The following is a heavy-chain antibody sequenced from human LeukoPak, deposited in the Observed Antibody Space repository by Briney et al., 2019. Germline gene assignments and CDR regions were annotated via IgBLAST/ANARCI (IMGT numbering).Heavy chain of an antibody. CDR3: AREGSTRDFDY. D-gene: IGHD2-2*01. CDR2: IYYSGST. CDR1: GGSISGGSYY. V-gene: IGHV4-61*01. Sequence: SETLSLTCTVSGGSISGGSYYWSWIRQPPGKGLEWIGYIYYSGSTKYNLSLKSRVTISVDTSKNQLSLKLSSVTAADTAVYYCAREGSTRDFDYWGQGTLVTVSS. J-gene: IGHJ4*02.